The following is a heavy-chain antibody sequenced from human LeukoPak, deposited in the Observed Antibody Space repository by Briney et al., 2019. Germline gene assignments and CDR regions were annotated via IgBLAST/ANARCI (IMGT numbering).Heavy chain of an antibody. J-gene: IGHJ5*02. CDR2: VHRSGRA. CDR3: AREPDA. V-gene: IGHV4-39*07. CDR1: GDSISGSNYH. Sequence: SETLSLTCTVSGDSISGSNYHWGWIRHPPGMGLEWLGNVHRSGRAYYNESLRGRTTISVDTSKNQFSLRLASMTTADTAVYYCAREPDAWGQGILVTVSS.